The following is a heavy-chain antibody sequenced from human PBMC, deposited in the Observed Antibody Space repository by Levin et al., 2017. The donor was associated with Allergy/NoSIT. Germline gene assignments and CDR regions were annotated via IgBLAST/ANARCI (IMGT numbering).Heavy chain of an antibody. Sequence: GESLKISCAASGFTFSSYGMHWVRQAPGKGLEWVAVISYDGSNKYYADSVKGRFTISRDNSKNTLYLQMNSLRAEDTAVYYCAKDQGSLLLWFGGLDYWGQGTLVTVSS. CDR3: AKDQGSLLLWFGGLDY. V-gene: IGHV3-30*18. D-gene: IGHD3-10*01. CDR2: ISYDGSNK. J-gene: IGHJ4*02. CDR1: GFTFSSYG.